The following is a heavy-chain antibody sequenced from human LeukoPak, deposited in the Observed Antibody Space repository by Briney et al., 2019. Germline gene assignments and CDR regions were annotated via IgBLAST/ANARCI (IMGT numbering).Heavy chain of an antibody. Sequence: ASVNVSCKASGYTFTGYYMHWVRQAPGQGLEWMGWINPNSGGTNYAQKFQGRVTMTRVTSISTAYMELRSLRSDDTAVYYCARDPLYDSEDYYYYYMDVWGKGTTVTVSS. D-gene: IGHD3-16*01. V-gene: IGHV1-2*02. J-gene: IGHJ6*03. CDR1: GYTFTGYY. CDR2: INPNSGGT. CDR3: ARDPLYDSEDYYYYYMDV.